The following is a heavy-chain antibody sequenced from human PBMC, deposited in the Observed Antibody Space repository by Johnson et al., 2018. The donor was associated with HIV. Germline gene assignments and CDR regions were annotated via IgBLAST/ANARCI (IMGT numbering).Heavy chain of an antibody. J-gene: IGHJ3*02. V-gene: IGHV3-7*05. CDR2: IKQDGSEK. CDR1: GFTVNSNY. CDR3: ARERLRAGAFDI. Sequence: VQLVESGGGLVQPGGSLRLSCAASGFTVNSNYMSWVRQAPGKGLEWVANIKQDGSEKYYVDSVKGRFTISRDNAKNSLYLQMNSLRAEDTAVYYCARERLRAGAFDIWGQGTMVTVSS. D-gene: IGHD6-13*01.